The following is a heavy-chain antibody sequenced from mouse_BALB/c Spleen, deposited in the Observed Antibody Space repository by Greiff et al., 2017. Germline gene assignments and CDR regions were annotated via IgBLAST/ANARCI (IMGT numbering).Heavy chain of an antibody. CDR2: IYPGSGNT. CDR3: ARGGGNYGFDY. Sequence: VQLQQSGAELARPGASVKLSCKASGYTFTDYYINWVKQRTGQGLEWIGEIYPGSGNTYYNEKFKGKATLTADTSSSTAYMQLSSLTSEDSAVYFCARGGGNYGFDYWGQGTTLTVSS. CDR1: GYTFTDYY. D-gene: IGHD2-1*01. J-gene: IGHJ2*01. V-gene: IGHV1-76*01.